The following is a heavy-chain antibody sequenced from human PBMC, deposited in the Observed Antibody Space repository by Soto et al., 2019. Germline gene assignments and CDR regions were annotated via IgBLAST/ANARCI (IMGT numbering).Heavy chain of an antibody. CDR3: ARDHYDSSGYYPNWFDP. CDR2: IIPIFGTA. D-gene: IGHD3-22*01. Sequence: SVKVSCKASGGTFSSYAISWVRQAPGQGLEWMGGIIPIFGTANYAQKFQGRVTITADESTSTAYMELSSLRSEDTAVYYCARDHYDSSGYYPNWFDPWGQGTLVTVLL. J-gene: IGHJ5*02. V-gene: IGHV1-69*13. CDR1: GGTFSSYA.